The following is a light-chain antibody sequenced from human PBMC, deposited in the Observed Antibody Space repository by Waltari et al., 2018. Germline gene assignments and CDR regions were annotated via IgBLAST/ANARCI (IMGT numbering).Light chain of an antibody. CDR2: AAS. Sequence: DIQMTQSPSSVSASVGDRVTITGRASQCMSSWLAWYQQKPGKAPKPLIYAASRLQSGVPASFGGSVPGTDFTLTISSLQPEDFATYYCQQANSFPSTFGQGTRLEIK. CDR3: QQANSFPST. V-gene: IGKV1-12*02. CDR1: QCMSSW. J-gene: IGKJ5*01.